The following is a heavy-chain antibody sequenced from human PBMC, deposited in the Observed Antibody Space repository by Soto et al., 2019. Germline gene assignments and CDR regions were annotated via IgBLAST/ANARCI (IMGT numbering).Heavy chain of an antibody. J-gene: IGHJ6*02. Sequence: GGSLRLSCAASGFSFGRYAMRWVRQAPGKGLEWVASIPHDGGNRKYADSVKGRFTISRDNAKDMLYLHMSSLGPDDTSVYYCAREYLDYGPDVWGQGTSVTVSS. CDR2: IPHDGGNR. CDR3: AREYLDYGPDV. V-gene: IGHV3-30-3*01. CDR1: GFSFGRYA.